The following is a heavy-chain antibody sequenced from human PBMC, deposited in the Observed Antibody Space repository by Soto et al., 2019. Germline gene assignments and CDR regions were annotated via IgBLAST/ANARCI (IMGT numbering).Heavy chain of an antibody. J-gene: IGHJ6*02. D-gene: IGHD3-3*01. V-gene: IGHV3-30*18. CDR3: AKDGHYDFWSGPPIVYGMDV. CDR1: GFTFSSYG. CDR2: ISYDGSNK. Sequence: GGSMRLSCAASGFTFSSYGMHWVRQAPGKGLEWVAVISYDGSNKYYADSVKGRFTISRDNSKNTLYLQMNSLRAEDTAVYYCAKDGHYDFWSGPPIVYGMDVWGQGTTVTVSS.